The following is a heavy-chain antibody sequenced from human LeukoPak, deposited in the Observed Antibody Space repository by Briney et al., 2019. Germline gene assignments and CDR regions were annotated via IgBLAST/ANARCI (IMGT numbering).Heavy chain of an antibody. J-gene: IGHJ4*02. V-gene: IGHV3-30*03. D-gene: IGHD6-19*01. CDR2: ISYDGSNK. Sequence: GGSLRLSCAGSGFTFSSYGMQWVRQAPGKGLEWVAVISYDGSNKYYADSVKGRFTISRDNSKNTLYLQMNSLRAEDTAVYYCARDGAVAGTDYWGQGILVTVSS. CDR3: ARDGAVAGTDY. CDR1: GFTFSSYG.